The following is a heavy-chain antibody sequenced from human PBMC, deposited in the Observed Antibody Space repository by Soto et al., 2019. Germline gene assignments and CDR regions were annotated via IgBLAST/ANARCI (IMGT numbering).Heavy chain of an antibody. V-gene: IGHV4-31*03. Sequence: QVQLQESGPGLVKPSQTLSLTCTVSGGSISSGGYYWSWIRQHPGKGLEWIGYIYYSGSTYYNPSLKSRVTISIATSKNQFSLKLRSVTAADTAVYYCAASCVACGGFNYYGMDVWGQGTTVTLSS. J-gene: IGHJ6*02. D-gene: IGHD5-12*01. CDR1: GGSISSGGYY. CDR3: AASCVACGGFNYYGMDV. CDR2: IYYSGST.